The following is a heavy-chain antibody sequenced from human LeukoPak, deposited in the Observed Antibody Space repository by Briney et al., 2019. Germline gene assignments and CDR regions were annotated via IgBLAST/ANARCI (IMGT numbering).Heavy chain of an antibody. CDR3: ARGRDYLDY. V-gene: IGHV3-7*04. J-gene: IGHJ4*02. CDR1: GFTFSSYW. Sequence: PGGSLRLSCAASGFTFSSYWMSWVRQAPGKGLEWVAKIKQDGSEKDYVDSVRGRFTISRDNAKNSLYVQMNSLRAEDTAVYYCARGRDYLDYWGQGTLVTVSS. CDR2: IKQDGSEK.